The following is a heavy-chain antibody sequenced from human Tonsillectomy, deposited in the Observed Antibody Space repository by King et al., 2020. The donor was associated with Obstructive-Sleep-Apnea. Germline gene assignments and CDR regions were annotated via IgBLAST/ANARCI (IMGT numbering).Heavy chain of an antibody. D-gene: IGHD2-15*01. CDR2: IYPGDPDT. CDR1: GYRFLTYW. J-gene: IGHJ4*02. V-gene: IGHV5-51*01. Sequence: QLVQSGAEVKKPGEALKISCKGSGYRFLTYWIGWVRQMPGKGLEWMGIIYPGDPDTRYSPSFQGQVTISADESITTPYLQWSSLKASDTAMYYCARGGEYYFDYWGQGTLVTVSS. CDR3: ARGGEYYFDY.